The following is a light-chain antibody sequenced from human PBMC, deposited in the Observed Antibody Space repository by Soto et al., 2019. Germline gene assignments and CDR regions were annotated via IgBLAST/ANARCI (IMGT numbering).Light chain of an antibody. CDR2: SDI. CDR1: SSNIGRNT. Sequence: QSVLTQPPSASGTPGQRVTMSCSGSSSNIGRNTVKWYQHLPGTAPKLLIYSDIQRPSGVPDRFSGSKSGTSASLAIGGLQSEDEANYYCAAWDDSLNGVIFGGGTQLTVL. J-gene: IGLJ2*01. CDR3: AAWDDSLNGVI. V-gene: IGLV1-44*01.